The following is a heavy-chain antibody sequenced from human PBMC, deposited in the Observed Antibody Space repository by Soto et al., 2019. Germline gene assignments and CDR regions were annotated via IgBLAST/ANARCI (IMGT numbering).Heavy chain of an antibody. CDR3: ARDRRRGIAVAGNPFDY. CDR2: ISAYNGNT. V-gene: IGHV1-18*01. CDR1: GYTFTSYG. J-gene: IGHJ4*02. D-gene: IGHD6-19*01. Sequence: QVQLVQSGAEVKKPGASVKVSCKASGYTFTSYGISWVRQAPGQGLEWMGWISAYNGNTIYAQKLQGRVTMTTDTSTSTAYMELRSLRSDDTAVYYCARDRRRGIAVAGNPFDYWGQGTLVTVSS.